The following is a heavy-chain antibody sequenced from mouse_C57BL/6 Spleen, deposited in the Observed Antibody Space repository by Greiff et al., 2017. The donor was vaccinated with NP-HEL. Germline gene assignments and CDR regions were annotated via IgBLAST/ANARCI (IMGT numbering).Heavy chain of an antibody. CDR1: GYAFSSSW. J-gene: IGHJ3*01. V-gene: IGHV1-82*01. CDR2: IYPGDGDT. Sequence: VKLQQSGPELVKPGASVKISCKASGYAFSSSWMNWVKQRPGKGLEWIGRIYPGDGDTNYNGKFKGKATLTADKSSSTAYMQLSSLTSEDSAVYFCANIYDGYFWFAYWGQGTLVTVSA. CDR3: ANIYDGYFWFAY. D-gene: IGHD2-3*01.